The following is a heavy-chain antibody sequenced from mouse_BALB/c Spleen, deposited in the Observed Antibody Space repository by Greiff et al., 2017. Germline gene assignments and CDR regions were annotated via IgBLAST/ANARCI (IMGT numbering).Heavy chain of an antibody. CDR1: GFTFSSYT. Sequence: EVQLVESGGGLVQPGGSLKLSCAASGFTFSSYTMSWVRQTPEKRLEWVAYISNGGGSTYYPDTVKGRFTISRDNAKNTLYLQMSSLKSEDTAMYYCARNGRDWYFDVWGAGTTVTVSS. V-gene: IGHV5-12-2*01. D-gene: IGHD1-1*01. CDR2: ISNGGGST. J-gene: IGHJ1*01. CDR3: ARNGRDWYFDV.